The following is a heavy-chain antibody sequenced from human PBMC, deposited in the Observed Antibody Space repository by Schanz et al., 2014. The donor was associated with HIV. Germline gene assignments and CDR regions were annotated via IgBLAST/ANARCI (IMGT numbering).Heavy chain of an antibody. CDR2: VKPNSGET. J-gene: IGHJ5*02. CDR3: TRSRYELQWLDV. V-gene: IGHV1-2*02. D-gene: IGHD5-12*01. Sequence: QVQLVQSGPEVKKPGASVRVSCETSGYTFSDYDINWVRQAPGQGLEWMAWVKPNSGETKFARKFQGRVTVTRDTSINTAYMEFSGVRSDDTAVYYCTRSRYELQWLDVWGQGTLVTVSS. CDR1: GYTFSDYD.